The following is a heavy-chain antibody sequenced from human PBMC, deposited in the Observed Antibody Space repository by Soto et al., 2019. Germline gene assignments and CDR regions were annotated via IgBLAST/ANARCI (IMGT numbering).Heavy chain of an antibody. Sequence: SETLSLTCTVSGGSVSSSSYYWCWVRQPPGKGLEWIGSVYYSGSTYYNPSLESRVTISVDKSKNQFSLKLSSLSAADTAVYYCAGPGKPYYDFWSGYRLTYYYGMDVWGQGTTVTVSS. J-gene: IGHJ6*02. V-gene: IGHV4-39*01. D-gene: IGHD3-3*01. CDR1: GGSVSSSSYY. CDR3: AGPGKPYYDFWSGYRLTYYYGMDV. CDR2: VYYSGST.